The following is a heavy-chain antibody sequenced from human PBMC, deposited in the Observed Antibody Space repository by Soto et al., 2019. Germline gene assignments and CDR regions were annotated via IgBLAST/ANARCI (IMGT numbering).Heavy chain of an antibody. D-gene: IGHD3-9*01. V-gene: IGHV3-48*01. J-gene: IGHJ4*02. CDR1: GFTSSTYS. Sequence: SGFTSSTYSMNWVREAPGQGLECVSYNSLRSTAISYADFVKGRFTISRDDSKNTAYLQMNSLKTEDTAVYYGTRSSSPTGLDHFDYWGQGTLVTVSS. CDR3: TRSSSPTGLDHFDY. CDR2: NSLRSTAI.